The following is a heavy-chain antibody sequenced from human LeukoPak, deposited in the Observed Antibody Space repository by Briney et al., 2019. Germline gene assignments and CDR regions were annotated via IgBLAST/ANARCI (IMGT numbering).Heavy chain of an antibody. J-gene: IGHJ6*04. D-gene: IGHD3-10*02. CDR1: GFTFSSYS. V-gene: IGHV3-48*01. Sequence: TGGSLRLSCAASGFTFSSYSMNWVRQAPGKGLEWASYISSSSSTIYYADSVKGRFTISRDNAKNSLYLQMNSLRAEDTAVYYCAELGITMIGGVWGKGTTVTISS. CDR2: ISSSSSTI. CDR3: AELGITMIGGV.